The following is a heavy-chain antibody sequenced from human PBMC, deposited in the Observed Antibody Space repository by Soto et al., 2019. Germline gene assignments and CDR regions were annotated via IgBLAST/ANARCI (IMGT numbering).Heavy chain of an antibody. D-gene: IGHD2-2*01. V-gene: IGHV1-3*01. CDR3: ARKRCSSTTCPFLDY. CDR2: INAGNGNT. Sequence: ASVKVSCKASGYTFTSYAMHWVRQAPGQRLEWMGWINAGNGNTKYSRKFQGRVAITTDTSASTAYMELSSLTYDDTAVYYCARKRCSSTTCPFLDYWGQGTLVTVSS. CDR1: GYTFTSYA. J-gene: IGHJ4*02.